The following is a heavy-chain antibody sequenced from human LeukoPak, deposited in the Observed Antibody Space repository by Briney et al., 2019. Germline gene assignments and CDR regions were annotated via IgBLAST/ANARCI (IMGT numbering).Heavy chain of an antibody. CDR2: IRSKAYGGTT. Sequence: GGSLRLSCTASGFTFGDYAMSWVRQAPGKGLEWVGFIRSKAYGGTTEYAASVKGRFTISRDDSKSIAYLQMNSLKTEDTAVYYCTRGHSYDPFDYWGQGTLVTVSS. CDR3: TRGHSYDPFDY. V-gene: IGHV3-49*04. D-gene: IGHD5-18*01. J-gene: IGHJ4*02. CDR1: GFTFGDYA.